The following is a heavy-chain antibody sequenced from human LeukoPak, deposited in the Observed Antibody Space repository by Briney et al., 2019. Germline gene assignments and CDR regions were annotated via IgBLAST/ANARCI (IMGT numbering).Heavy chain of an antibody. J-gene: IGHJ4*02. CDR1: GGSISTGDYY. Sequence: PSETLSLTSTVAGGSISTGDYYWTWIRHPPGNGLEWIGYIYYSGTTYYNPSLNGRISFSMQTSNNQFSLNLRSVTAADTAVYYCARDPVYGSGTFWGQGTLVTVSS. D-gene: IGHD3-10*01. V-gene: IGHV4-30-4*01. CDR3: ARDPVYGSGTF. CDR2: IYYSGTT.